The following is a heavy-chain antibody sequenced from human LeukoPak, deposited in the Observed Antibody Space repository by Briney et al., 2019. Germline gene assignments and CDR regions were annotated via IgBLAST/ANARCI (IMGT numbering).Heavy chain of an antibody. V-gene: IGHV4-59*01. J-gene: IGHJ3*02. CDR2: IYYSGST. CDR1: GGSISSYY. Sequence: SETLSLTCTVSGGSISSYYWSWLRQPPGKGLEWIGYIYYSGSTNYNPSLKSRVTISVDTSKNQFSLKLSSVTAADTAVYYCARARGYYDSSGYYSGIVDAFDIWGQGTLVTVSS. D-gene: IGHD3-22*01. CDR3: ARARGYYDSSGYYSGIVDAFDI.